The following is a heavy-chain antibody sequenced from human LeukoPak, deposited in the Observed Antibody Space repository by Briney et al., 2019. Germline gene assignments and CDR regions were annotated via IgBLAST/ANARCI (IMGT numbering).Heavy chain of an antibody. V-gene: IGHV4-59*10. CDR1: GGSFSGYY. D-gene: IGHD6-13*01. J-gene: IGHJ4*02. CDR3: ARGPIAAAGTPLDY. CDR2: IYTSGST. Sequence: PSETLSLTCAVYGGSFSGYYWSWIRQPAGKGLEWIGRIYTSGSTNYNPSLKSRVTMSVDTSKNQFSLKLSSVTAADTAVYYCARGPIAAAGTPLDYWGQGTLVTVSS.